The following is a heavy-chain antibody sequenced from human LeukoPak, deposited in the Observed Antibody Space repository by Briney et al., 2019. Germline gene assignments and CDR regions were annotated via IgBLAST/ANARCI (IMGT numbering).Heavy chain of an antibody. CDR2: IRDDGSNK. J-gene: IGHJ4*02. Sequence: GGSLTLSCAPSGFASSSDATLGVRQAPGKGLEWVAFIRDDGSNKYYADSVKGRFTISRDTSKNTLYLQMNSLRAEDTAVYYCAKDGACYDNTSYYLGFDSWGEGTLVTVSS. CDR1: GFASSSDA. CDR3: AKDGACYDNTSYYLGFDS. V-gene: IGHV3-30*02. D-gene: IGHD3-22*01.